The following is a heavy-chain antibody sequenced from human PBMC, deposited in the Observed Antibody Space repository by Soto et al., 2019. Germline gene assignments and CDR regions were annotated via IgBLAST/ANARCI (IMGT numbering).Heavy chain of an antibody. V-gene: IGHV1-69*08. Sequence: QVQLVQSGAEVKKPGSSVKVSCKASGGTFSSYTISWVRQAPGQGLEWMGRIIPILGIANYAQQFQGRVTITADKSTSTAYMELSSLRSEDTAVYYCARDSLHTAFDYWGQGTLVTVSS. J-gene: IGHJ4*02. CDR3: ARDSLHTAFDY. CDR2: IIPILGIA. CDR1: GGTFSSYT.